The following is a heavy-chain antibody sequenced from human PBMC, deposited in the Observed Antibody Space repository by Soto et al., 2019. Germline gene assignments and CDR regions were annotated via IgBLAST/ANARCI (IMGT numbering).Heavy chain of an antibody. V-gene: IGHV3-7*01. Sequence: EVQLVESGGGLVQPGGSLRLSCVDSGFTFSSYWMSWVRQAPVKGLEWVGNIKQDGSEENYVDSVKGRFTISRDNAKNSMYLQMNSLRAEDTAVYYCAIIAASVRGWDVWGQGTTVVVSS. CDR2: IKQDGSEE. CDR3: AIIAASVRGWDV. D-gene: IGHD6-13*01. CDR1: GFTFSSYW. J-gene: IGHJ6*02.